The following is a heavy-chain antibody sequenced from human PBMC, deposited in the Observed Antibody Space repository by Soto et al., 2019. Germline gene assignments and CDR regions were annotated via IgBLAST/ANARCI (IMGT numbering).Heavy chain of an antibody. CDR3: ARQLPATEDAFDI. CDR2: IYPGDSDT. D-gene: IGHD2-2*01. Sequence: VESLKISCKGSGYIFTSYWICWVLEMPGKGLEWMGIIYPGDSDTRYSPSFQGQVTISADKSISTAYLQWSSLKASDTAMYYCARQLPATEDAFDIWGQGTMVTVS. J-gene: IGHJ3*02. V-gene: IGHV5-51*01. CDR1: GYIFTSYW.